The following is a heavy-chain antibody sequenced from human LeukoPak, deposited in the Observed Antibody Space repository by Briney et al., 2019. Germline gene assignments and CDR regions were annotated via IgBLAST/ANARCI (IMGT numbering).Heavy chain of an antibody. J-gene: IGHJ6*03. CDR3: ARSSAENYYDYYYYYMDV. CDR2: INHSGST. D-gene: IGHD1-26*01. Sequence: SETLSLTCAVYGGSFSGYYWSWIRQPPGKGLEWIGEINHSGSTNYNPSLKSRVTISVDTSKNQFSLQLNSVTPEDTAVYYCARSSAENYYDYYYYYMDVWGKGATVTVSS. CDR1: GGSFSGYY. V-gene: IGHV4-34*01.